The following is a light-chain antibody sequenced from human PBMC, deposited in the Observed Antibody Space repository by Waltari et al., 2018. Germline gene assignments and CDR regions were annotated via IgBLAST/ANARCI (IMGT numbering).Light chain of an antibody. J-gene: IGKJ4*01. CDR1: QTVSTNY. Sequence: EIVLTQSPGTLSLSPGERATLSCRATQTVSTNYLAWYQQKPGQAPRLLIHGASNRANGIPDRFSGSGSGTDFTLTISRLEPEDFGVYYCQQYENSPLTFGGGTTVEIK. CDR2: GAS. V-gene: IGKV3-20*01. CDR3: QQYENSPLT.